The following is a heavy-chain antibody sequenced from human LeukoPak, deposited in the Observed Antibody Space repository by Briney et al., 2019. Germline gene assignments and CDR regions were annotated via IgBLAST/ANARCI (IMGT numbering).Heavy chain of an antibody. CDR1: GYIFTNYG. J-gene: IGHJ4*02. V-gene: IGHV1-18*04. CDR2: ISVHNGKT. CDR3: ARAHDYDSRGDY. Sequence: ASVKVSCKASGYIFTNYGITWVRQAPGQGLEWMGWISVHNGKTNFAQKFQGRVTITADESTSTAYMELSGLRSDDTAVYYCARAHDYDSRGDYWGQGTLVTVSS. D-gene: IGHD3-22*01.